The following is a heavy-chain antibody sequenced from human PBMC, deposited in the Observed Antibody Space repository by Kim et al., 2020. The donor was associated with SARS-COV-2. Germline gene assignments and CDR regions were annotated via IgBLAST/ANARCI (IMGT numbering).Heavy chain of an antibody. D-gene: IGHD6-13*01. J-gene: IGHJ6*03. V-gene: IGHV1-8*01. Sequence: ASVKVSCKASGYTFTSYDINWVRPATGQGLEWMGWMNPNSGNTGYAQKFQGRVTMTRNTCINTAYMELSSLRSEDTAVYYCARGFRAAAGPFYYYYYMDVWGKGTTVTVSS. CDR1: GYTFTSYD. CDR2: MNPNSGNT. CDR3: ARGFRAAAGPFYYYYYMDV.